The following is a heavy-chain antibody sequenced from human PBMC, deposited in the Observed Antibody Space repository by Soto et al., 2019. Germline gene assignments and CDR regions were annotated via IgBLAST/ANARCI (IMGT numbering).Heavy chain of an antibody. CDR3: ARGGEKPLNLFDP. J-gene: IGHJ5*02. Sequence: GGSLRLSCAASGFTFSSYGMHWVRQAPGKGLEWVAVIWYDGSNKYYADSVKGRFTISRDNSKNTLYLQMNSLRAEDTAVYYCARGGEKPLNLFDPWGQGTLVTVSS. CDR2: IWYDGSNK. V-gene: IGHV3-33*01. D-gene: IGHD7-27*01. CDR1: GFTFSSYG.